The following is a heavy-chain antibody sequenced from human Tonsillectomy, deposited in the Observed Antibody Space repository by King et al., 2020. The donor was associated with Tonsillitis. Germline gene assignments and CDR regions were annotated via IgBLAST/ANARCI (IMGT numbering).Heavy chain of an antibody. V-gene: IGHV3-7*01. Sequence: EVQLVESGGGLVQPGGSLRLSCAASGFTFRNYWMSWVRQAPGKGLEWVANIKQDGSEKYYVDSMKGRFTISRDNAKNSLYLQMNSLRAEDTAVYYCAKEPSNTVWSGGAFDIWGQGTMVTVSS. J-gene: IGHJ3*02. CDR3: AKEPSNTVWSGGAFDI. CDR1: GFTFRNYW. D-gene: IGHD3-3*01. CDR2: IKQDGSEK.